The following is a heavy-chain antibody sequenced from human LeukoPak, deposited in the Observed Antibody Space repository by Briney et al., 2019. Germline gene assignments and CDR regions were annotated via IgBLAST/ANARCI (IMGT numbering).Heavy chain of an antibody. Sequence: GGSLRLSCAASGFTFSGYAMSWVRQAPGKGLEWVSAISGSGGSTYYADSVKGRFTISRDNSKNTLYLQMNSLRAEDTAVYYCAKDQSYYGSGRAFDIWGQGTMVTVSS. D-gene: IGHD3-10*01. CDR3: AKDQSYYGSGRAFDI. J-gene: IGHJ3*02. CDR2: ISGSGGST. CDR1: GFTFSGYA. V-gene: IGHV3-23*01.